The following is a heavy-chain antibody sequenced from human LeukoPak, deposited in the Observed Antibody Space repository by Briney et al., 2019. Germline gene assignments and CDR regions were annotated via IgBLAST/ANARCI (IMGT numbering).Heavy chain of an antibody. V-gene: IGHV3-66*01. J-gene: IGHJ4*02. CDR1: GFTVSSNY. D-gene: IGHD6-6*01. CDR2: IYSGGST. CDR3: AREALASYYFDY. Sequence: GGSLRLSCAASGFTVSSNYMSWVRQAPGKGLEWVSVIYSGGSTYYADSVKGRFTTSRDNSKNTLYLQMNSLRAEDTAVYYCAREALASYYFDYWGQGTLVTVSS.